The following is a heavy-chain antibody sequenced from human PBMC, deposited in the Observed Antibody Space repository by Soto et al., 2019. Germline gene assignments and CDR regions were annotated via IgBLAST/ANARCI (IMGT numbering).Heavy chain of an antibody. CDR2: IKQDGSEK. D-gene: IGHD2-2*01. V-gene: IGHV3-7*01. J-gene: IGHJ3*02. Sequence: PGGSLRLSCAASGFTFSSYSMSWVRQAPGKGLEWVANIKQDGSEKYYVDSVKGRFTISRDNAKNSLYLQMNSLRAEDTAVYYCARDNQLLGAFGIWVQGTMVTGSS. CDR1: GFTFSSYS. CDR3: ARDNQLLGAFGI.